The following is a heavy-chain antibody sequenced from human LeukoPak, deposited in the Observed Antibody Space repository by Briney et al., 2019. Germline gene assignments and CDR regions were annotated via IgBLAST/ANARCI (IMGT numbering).Heavy chain of an antibody. CDR2: IRGSGGST. Sequence: PGGSLRLSCAASGFTFSSYAMSWVRQAPGKGLEWVSDIRGSGGSTYYADSVKGRFTISRDNSKNTLYLQMNSLRAEDTAVYYCAKVPYDSSGYYYFDYWGQGTLVIVSS. V-gene: IGHV3-23*01. CDR3: AKVPYDSSGYYYFDY. J-gene: IGHJ4*02. CDR1: GFTFSSYA. D-gene: IGHD3-22*01.